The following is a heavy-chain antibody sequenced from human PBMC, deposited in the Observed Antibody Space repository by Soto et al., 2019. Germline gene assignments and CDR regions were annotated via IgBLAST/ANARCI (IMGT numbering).Heavy chain of an antibody. CDR2: IYTGGSV. D-gene: IGHD3-10*01. V-gene: IGHV3-66*01. CDR1: GFTVSNSY. CDR3: AKDGLWFGELSPLDY. J-gene: IGHJ4*02. Sequence: GGSLRLSCVASGFTVSNSYMTWVRQAPGKGLEWISVIYTGGSVYYADSVNGRFTVSRDNSKNTLYLQMNSLRAEDTAVYYCAKDGLWFGELSPLDYWGQGTLVTVSS.